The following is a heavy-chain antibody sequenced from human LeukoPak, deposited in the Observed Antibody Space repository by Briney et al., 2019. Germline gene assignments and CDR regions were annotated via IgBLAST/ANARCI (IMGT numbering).Heavy chain of an antibody. D-gene: IGHD3-10*01. CDR1: GGSISSYY. CDR3: ARGDENETRAQGY. CDR2: IYYSGST. V-gene: IGHV4-59*12. Sequence: NSSETLSLTCTVSGGSISSYYWSWIRQPPGKGLEWIGYIYYSGSTNYNPSLKSRVTISVDTSKNQFSLKLSSVTAADTAVYYCARGDENETRAQGYWGQGTLVTVSS. J-gene: IGHJ4*02.